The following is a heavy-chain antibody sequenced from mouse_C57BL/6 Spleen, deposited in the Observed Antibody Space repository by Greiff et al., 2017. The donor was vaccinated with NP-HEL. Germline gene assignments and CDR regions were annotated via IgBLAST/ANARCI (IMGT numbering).Heavy chain of an antibody. J-gene: IGHJ1*03. CDR2: IRSKSNNYAT. CDR3: VRQGYYGTYWYFDV. Sequence: EVMLVESGGGLVQPKGSLKLSCAASGFSFNTYAMNWVRQAPGKGLEWVARIRSKSNNYATYYADSVKDRFTISRDDSESMLYLQMNNLKTEDTAMYYCVRQGYYGTYWYFDVWGTGTTVTVSS. CDR1: GFSFNTYA. D-gene: IGHD1-1*01. V-gene: IGHV10-1*01.